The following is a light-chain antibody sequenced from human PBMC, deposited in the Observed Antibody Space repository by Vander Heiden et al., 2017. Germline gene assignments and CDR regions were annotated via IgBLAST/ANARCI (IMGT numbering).Light chain of an antibody. CDR2: SYT. CDR3: QSADSSGTNSVV. J-gene: IGLJ2*01. CDR1: VLARQS. Sequence: SSDLTQPPSVSVSPGQTAKITCSGDVLARQSAYGYQQKPGQAPPLLLYSYTKRRTGIPERFSGSISGRIVTLTISDVQAEDEADYYCQSADSSGTNSVVFGGGTKLTVL. V-gene: IGLV3-25*03.